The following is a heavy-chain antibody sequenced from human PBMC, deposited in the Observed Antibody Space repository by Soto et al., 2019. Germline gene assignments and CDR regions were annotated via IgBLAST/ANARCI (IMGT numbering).Heavy chain of an antibody. CDR3: AKPFSGGSSSYLTPIDS. V-gene: IGHV3-23*01. D-gene: IGHD3-22*01. Sequence: PGGSLRLSCAASGFTFSSYAMSWVRQAPGKGLEWVSAISGSGGSTYYADSVKGRFTISRDNSKNTLYLQMNSQRAEDTAVYYCAKPFSGGSSSYLTPIDSWRQGTLVTVS. J-gene: IGHJ4*02. CDR1: GFTFSSYA. CDR2: ISGSGGST.